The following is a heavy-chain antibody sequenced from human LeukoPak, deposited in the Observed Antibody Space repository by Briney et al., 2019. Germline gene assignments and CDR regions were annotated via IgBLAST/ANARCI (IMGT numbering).Heavy chain of an antibody. CDR2: INPNSGGT. V-gene: IGHV1-2*02. Sequence: ASVKVSCKASGYTFTGYYMHWVRQAPGQGLEWMGWINPNSGGTNYAQKFQGRVTMTRDTSISTAYMELSRLRSDDTALYYCARKDSSGWYSVDYWGQGTLVTVSS. CDR3: ARKDSSGWYSVDY. J-gene: IGHJ4*02. CDR1: GYTFTGYY. D-gene: IGHD6-19*01.